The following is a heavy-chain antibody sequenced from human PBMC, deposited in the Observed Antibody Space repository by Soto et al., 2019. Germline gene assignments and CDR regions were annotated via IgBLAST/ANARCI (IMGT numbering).Heavy chain of an antibody. V-gene: IGHV1-8*02. D-gene: IGHD6-19*01. J-gene: IGHJ2*01. Sequence: VKVSCKASEYTFTGYYMHWVRQATGQGLEWMGWMNPNSGNTGYAQKFQGRVTMTRNTSISTAYMELSSLRSEDTAVYYCARVRLEAVAAYWYFDLWGRGTLVTVSS. CDR1: EYTFTGYY. CDR2: MNPNSGNT. CDR3: ARVRLEAVAAYWYFDL.